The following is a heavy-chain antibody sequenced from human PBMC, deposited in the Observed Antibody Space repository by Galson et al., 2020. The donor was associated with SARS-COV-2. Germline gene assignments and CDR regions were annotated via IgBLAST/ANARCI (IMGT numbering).Heavy chain of an antibody. CDR1: GFTFSSFS. Sequence: GGSLRLSCAASGFTFSSFSMNWVRQAPGKGLEWVSYSSSSSSTIYYADSVKGRFTISRDNAKNSLYLQMNSLRAEDTAVYYCARQETFGVVRVYYYGMDVWGQGTTVTVSS. CDR2: SSSSSSTI. J-gene: IGHJ6*02. CDR3: ARQETFGVVRVYYYGMDV. V-gene: IGHV3-48*04. D-gene: IGHD3-3*01.